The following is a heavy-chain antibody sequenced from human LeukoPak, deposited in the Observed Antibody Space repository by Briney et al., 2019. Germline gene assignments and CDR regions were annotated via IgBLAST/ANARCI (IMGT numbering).Heavy chain of an antibody. V-gene: IGHV1-2*02. Sequence: ASVKVSCKASGYTFTGYYMHWVRQAPEQGLEWMGWINPNSGGTNYAQKFQGRVTITADESTSTAYMELSSLRSEDTAVYYCARYYSGWYYFDYWGQGTLVTVSS. D-gene: IGHD6-19*01. CDR1: GYTFTGYY. J-gene: IGHJ4*02. CDR2: INPNSGGT. CDR3: ARYYSGWYYFDY.